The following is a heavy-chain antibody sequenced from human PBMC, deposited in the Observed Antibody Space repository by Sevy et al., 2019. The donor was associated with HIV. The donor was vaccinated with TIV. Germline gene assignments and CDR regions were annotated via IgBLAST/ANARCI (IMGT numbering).Heavy chain of an antibody. J-gene: IGHJ6*02. D-gene: IGHD3-3*01. Sequence: GGSLRLSCAASGFTFSSYSMNWVRQAPGKGLEWVSYISSSSSTIYYADSVNGRFTISRDNAKNSLYLQMNSLRDEDTAVYYCARGYYDFWSGYYTPYYYYGMDVWGQGTTVTVSS. V-gene: IGHV3-48*02. CDR2: ISSSSSTI. CDR1: GFTFSSYS. CDR3: ARGYYDFWSGYYTPYYYYGMDV.